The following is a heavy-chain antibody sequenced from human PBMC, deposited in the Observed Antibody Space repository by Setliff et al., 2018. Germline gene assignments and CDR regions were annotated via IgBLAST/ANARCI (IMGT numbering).Heavy chain of an antibody. D-gene: IGHD3-16*02. CDR2: MNPNSGNT. Sequence: ASVKVSCKASGYTFTSYDINWVRQATGQGLEWMGWMNPNSGNTGYAQKFQGRVTMTRNTSISTAYMELSSLRSEDTAVYYCARADYVWGSYRQYYFDYWGRERWSPSPQ. CDR1: GYTFTSYD. CDR3: ARADYVWGSYRQYYFDY. J-gene: IGHJ4*02. V-gene: IGHV1-8*02.